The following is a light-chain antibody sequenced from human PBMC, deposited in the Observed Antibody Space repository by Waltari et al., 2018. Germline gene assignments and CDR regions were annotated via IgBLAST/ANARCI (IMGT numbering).Light chain of an antibody. CDR3: CSYAGSDVV. V-gene: IGLV2-23*02. Sequence: QSALTQPASVSGSPGPSLTIPCTGTSTDVGGFNYVSWYQQPPGKAPKLMIYEFSKRPSGVSNRFSGSKSCNTASLTISGLQAEDEADYYCCSYAGSDVVFGGGTKLTVL. J-gene: IGLJ2*01. CDR1: STDVGGFNY. CDR2: EFS.